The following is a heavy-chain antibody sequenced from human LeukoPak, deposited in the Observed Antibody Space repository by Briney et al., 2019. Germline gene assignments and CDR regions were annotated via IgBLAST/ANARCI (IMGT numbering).Heavy chain of an antibody. D-gene: IGHD3-22*01. J-gene: IGHJ5*02. Sequence: SSQTLSLTCTVSGGSISSGDYYWSWIRQPPGKGLEWIGYIYYSGSTYYNPSLRSRVTISVDTSKNQFSLKLSSVTAADTAVYYCASTMIVVANGVDPWGQGTLVTVSS. CDR1: GGSISSGDYY. CDR2: IYYSGST. V-gene: IGHV4-30-4*01. CDR3: ASTMIVVANGVDP.